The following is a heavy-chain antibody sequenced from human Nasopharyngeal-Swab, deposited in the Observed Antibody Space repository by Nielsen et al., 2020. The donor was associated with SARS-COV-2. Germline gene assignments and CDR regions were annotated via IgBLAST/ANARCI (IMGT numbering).Heavy chain of an antibody. D-gene: IGHD6-19*01. CDR2: INSRGSPT. CDR3: ARDWQWAVDC. J-gene: IGHJ4*02. CDR1: GFIFSNYN. V-gene: IGHV3-48*01. Sequence: GGSLRLSCAASGFIFSNYNMKWVRQAPGKGLEWISYINSRGSPTYYADSVGGRFTISRDNAKDSLYLQLNSLRPEDTAVYYCARDWQWAVDCWGRGTLVTVSS.